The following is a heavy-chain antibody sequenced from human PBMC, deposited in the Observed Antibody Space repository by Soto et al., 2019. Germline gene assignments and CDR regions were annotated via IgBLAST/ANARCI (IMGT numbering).Heavy chain of an antibody. CDR3: ARDSGGGSYYGVAFEGYFDY. CDR2: IIPIFGTA. V-gene: IGHV1-69*13. Sequence: ASVKVSCKASGGTFSSYAISWVRQAPGQGLEWMGGIIPIFGTANYAQKFQGRVTITADESTSTAYMELSSLRSEDTAVYYCARDSGGGSYYGVAFEGYFDYWGQGTLVTVSS. J-gene: IGHJ4*02. D-gene: IGHD1-26*01. CDR1: GGTFSSYA.